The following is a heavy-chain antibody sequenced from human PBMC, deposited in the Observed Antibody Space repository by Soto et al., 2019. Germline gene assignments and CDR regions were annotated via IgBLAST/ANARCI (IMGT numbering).Heavy chain of an antibody. D-gene: IGHD2-2*01. V-gene: IGHV3-23*01. CDR1: GFTFSHYT. J-gene: IGHJ4*02. Sequence: EVHLLEAGGGLVHPGGALTLSCVASGFTFSHYTLNWVRQAPGKGPGWVSTISDRPTGHSQYAESVRGRFVISRDDARKTVYLQMDSLRADDTALYYCTTRLNAHFDYWGQGVRVSVSS. CDR2: ISDRPTGHS. CDR3: TTRLNAHFDY.